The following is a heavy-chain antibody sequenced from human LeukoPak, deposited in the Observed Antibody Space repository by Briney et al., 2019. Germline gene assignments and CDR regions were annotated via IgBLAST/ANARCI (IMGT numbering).Heavy chain of an antibody. CDR1: GYNFISYG. J-gene: IGHJ4*02. V-gene: IGHV1-18*01. Sequence: ASVKVSCKASGYNFISYGISWVRLVPGQGLEWMGWISAYTGDTNYAQSFQGRITMTTDTSTGTAYMELRSLKSDDTAVYYCARDSITLVRGVIGYWGQGTLVTVSS. D-gene: IGHD3-10*01. CDR2: ISAYTGDT. CDR3: ARDSITLVRGVIGY.